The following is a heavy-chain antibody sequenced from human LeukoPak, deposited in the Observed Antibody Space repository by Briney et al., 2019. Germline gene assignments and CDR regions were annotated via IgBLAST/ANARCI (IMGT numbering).Heavy chain of an antibody. Sequence: GGYLRLSCAASGFTFSSYSMNWVRQAPGKGLDWVSSITSSSSYIYYADSVKGRFTISRDNAKNSLYLQMNSLRAEDAAVYYCARYRLLHEVNGLDIWGQGTMVTVSS. D-gene: IGHD2-2*01. CDR1: GFTFSSYS. J-gene: IGHJ3*02. V-gene: IGHV3-21*01. CDR3: ARYRLLHEVNGLDI. CDR2: ITSSSSYI.